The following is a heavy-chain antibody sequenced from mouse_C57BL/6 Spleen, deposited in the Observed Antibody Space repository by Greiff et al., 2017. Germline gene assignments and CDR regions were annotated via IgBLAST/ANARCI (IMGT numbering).Heavy chain of an antibody. V-gene: IGHV1-15*01. J-gene: IGHJ3*01. D-gene: IGHD2-13*01. CDR1: GYTFTDYE. CDR3: TGNGDGGAWFAY. CDR2: IDPETGGT. Sequence: QVQLQQSGAELVRPGASVTLSCKASGYTFTDYEMHWVKQTPVHGLEWIGAIDPETGGTAYNQKFKGKAILTADKSSSTAYMGLRSLTSEDSAVYYCTGNGDGGAWFAYWGQGTLVTVSA.